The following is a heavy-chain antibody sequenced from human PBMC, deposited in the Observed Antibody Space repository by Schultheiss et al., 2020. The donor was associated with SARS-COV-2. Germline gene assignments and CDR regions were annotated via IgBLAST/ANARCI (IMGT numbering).Heavy chain of an antibody. CDR3: AKDRYGDYSFDY. D-gene: IGHD4-17*01. V-gene: IGHV3-23*01. CDR1: GFTFSNAW. Sequence: GGSLRLSCTASGFTFSNAWMSWVRQAPGKGLEWVSAISGSGGSTYYADSVKGRFTISRDNSKNTLYLQMNSLRAEDTAVYYCAKDRYGDYSFDYWGQGTLVTVSS. J-gene: IGHJ4*02. CDR2: ISGSGGST.